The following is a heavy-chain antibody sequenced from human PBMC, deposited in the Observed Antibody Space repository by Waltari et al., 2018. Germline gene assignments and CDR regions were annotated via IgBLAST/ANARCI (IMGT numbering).Heavy chain of an antibody. D-gene: IGHD5-18*01. CDR3: ARHEPSGYSYGSGGMDV. Sequence: EVQLVESGGGLVQPGGSLRLSCPAPGFPLRCYWMSWVRQAPGKGLEWVANIKQDGSEKYYVDSVKGRFTISRDNAKNSLYLQMNSLRAEDTAVYYCARHEPSGYSYGSGGMDVWGQGTTVTVSS. J-gene: IGHJ6*02. CDR1: GFPLRCYW. V-gene: IGHV3-7*03. CDR2: IKQDGSEK.